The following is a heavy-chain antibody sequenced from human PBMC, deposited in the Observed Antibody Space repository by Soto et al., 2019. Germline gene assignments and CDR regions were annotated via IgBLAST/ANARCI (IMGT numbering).Heavy chain of an antibody. D-gene: IGHD2-8*02. CDR2: LNPEGSAK. Sequence: EVQVMESGGGLVQPGGSLRLSCEVSGLTFSGYWMTWVRQAPGKGLEWVANLNPEGSAKYYVDSVRGRFTISRDNAKQSLSLQMNSLRVEDTAVYYCVTGYCSAGVCSRGYWGQGTLVPVTS. V-gene: IGHV3-7*01. CDR3: VTGYCSAGVCSRGY. J-gene: IGHJ4*02. CDR1: GLTFSGYW.